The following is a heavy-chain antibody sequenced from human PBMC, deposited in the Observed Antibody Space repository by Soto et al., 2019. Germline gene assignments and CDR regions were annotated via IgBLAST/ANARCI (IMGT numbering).Heavy chain of an antibody. CDR2: ISWNSGSI. J-gene: IGHJ6*03. D-gene: IGHD1-26*01. V-gene: IGHV3-9*01. Sequence: EVQLVESGGGLVQPGRSLRLSCAASGFTFDDYAMHWVRQAPGKGLEWVSGISWNSGSIGYADSVKGRFTISRDNAKNSLYLQMNSLRAEDTALYYCAKDAVVGATDYYYYYYMDVWGKGTTVTVSS. CDR1: GFTFDDYA. CDR3: AKDAVVGATDYYYYYYMDV.